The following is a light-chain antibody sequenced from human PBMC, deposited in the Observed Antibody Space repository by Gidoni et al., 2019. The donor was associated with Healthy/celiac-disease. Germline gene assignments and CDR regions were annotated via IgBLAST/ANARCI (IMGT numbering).Light chain of an antibody. CDR3: QPGYSTPWT. V-gene: IGKV1-39*01. Sequence: DIQMIQSPSSLSASVGDRGTITCRASQSISSYLNGYQQKPGKAPKLLIYAASSLQSGVPSRFSSSGSGTDFTLTIRSLQPEDFATYYCQPGYSTPWTFGQWTKVEIK. J-gene: IGKJ1*01. CDR2: AAS. CDR1: QSISSY.